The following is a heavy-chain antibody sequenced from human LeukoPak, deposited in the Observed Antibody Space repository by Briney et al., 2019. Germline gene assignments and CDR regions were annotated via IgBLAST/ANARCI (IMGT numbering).Heavy chain of an antibody. Sequence: PGGSLRLSCAASGFSFSSYAMSWVRQAPGKGPEWVSGIGSSDVFTHYADSVKGRFTISRDNSKNTLYLQMNSLRAEDTAVYYCAKEMVAGWPLDCWGQGTLVTVSS. D-gene: IGHD2-8*01. V-gene: IGHV3-23*01. CDR1: GFSFSSYA. J-gene: IGHJ4*02. CDR3: AKEMVAGWPLDC. CDR2: IGSSDVFT.